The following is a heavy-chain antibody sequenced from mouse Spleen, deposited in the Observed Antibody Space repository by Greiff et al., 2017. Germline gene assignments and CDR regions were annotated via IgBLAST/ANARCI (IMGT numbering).Heavy chain of an antibody. CDR3: AKTGGFAY. J-gene: IGHJ3*01. D-gene: IGHD4-1*01. V-gene: IGHV5-9-3*01. CDR2: ISSGGSYT. Sequence: EVQLVESGGGLVKPGGSLKLSCAASGFTFSSYAMSWVRQTPEKRLEWVATISSGGSYTYYPDSVKGRFTISRDNAKNTLYLQMSSLRSEDTAMYYCAKTGGFAYWGQGTLVTVSA. CDR1: GFTFSSYA.